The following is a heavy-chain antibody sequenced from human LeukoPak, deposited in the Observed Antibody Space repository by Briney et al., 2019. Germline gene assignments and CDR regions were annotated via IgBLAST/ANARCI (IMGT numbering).Heavy chain of an antibody. CDR1: GDSIDNYY. D-gene: IGHD4-17*01. J-gene: IGHJ4*02. CDR3: ARALFYGDPAGDY. CDR2: IHYSGTT. Sequence: SETLSLTCTVSGDSIDNYYWSWIRQPPGKGLEWIGYIHYSGTTNYNPSLKSRVTISLDTSKNQFSLKLSSVTAADTAVYYCARALFYGDPAGDYWGQGTLVTVSS. V-gene: IGHV4-59*01.